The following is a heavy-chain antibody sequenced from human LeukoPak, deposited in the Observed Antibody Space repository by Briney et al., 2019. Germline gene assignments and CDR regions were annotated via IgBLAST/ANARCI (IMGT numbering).Heavy chain of an antibody. J-gene: IGHJ4*02. Sequence: ASVKVSCKASGYTLTGYYMHWARQAPGQGLEWMGWINPNSGGTNYAQKFQGRVTMTRDTSISTAYMELSRLRSDDTAVYYCARRGLAAAGLYYFDYWGQGALVTVSS. D-gene: IGHD6-13*01. CDR2: INPNSGGT. CDR3: ARRGLAAAGLYYFDY. CDR1: GYTLTGYY. V-gene: IGHV1-2*02.